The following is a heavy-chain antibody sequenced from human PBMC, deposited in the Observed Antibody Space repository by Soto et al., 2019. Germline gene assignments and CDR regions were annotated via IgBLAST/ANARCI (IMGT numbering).Heavy chain of an antibody. Sequence: GGSLRLSCAASGFTFSSYGMHWVRQAPGKWLEWVAVISYDGSNKYYADSVKGRFTISRDNSKNTLYLQMNSLRAEDTAVYYCAKDDFWSGYSTGFDYWCQGXLVTV. D-gene: IGHD3-3*01. CDR3: AKDDFWSGYSTGFDY. CDR1: GFTFSSYG. V-gene: IGHV3-30*18. J-gene: IGHJ4*02. CDR2: ISYDGSNK.